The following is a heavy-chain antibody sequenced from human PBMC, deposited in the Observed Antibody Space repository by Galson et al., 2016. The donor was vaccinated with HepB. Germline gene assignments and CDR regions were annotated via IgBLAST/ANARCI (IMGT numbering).Heavy chain of an antibody. J-gene: IGHJ4*02. Sequence: SVKVSCKASGYSFTDYGVIWVRQAPGQGLEWMGGIIPSFVTPTYAQKFQGRVTITADESTSTVSMELSSLKSEDTAVYYCARDLGYSDDLGDSWGQGTLVTVSS. V-gene: IGHV1-69*13. CDR2: IIPSFVTP. CDR1: GYSFTDYG. D-gene: IGHD5-12*01. CDR3: ARDLGYSDDLGDS.